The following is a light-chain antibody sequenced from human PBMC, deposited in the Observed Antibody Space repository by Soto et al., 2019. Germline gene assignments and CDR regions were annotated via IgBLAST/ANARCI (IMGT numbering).Light chain of an antibody. CDR3: QSYDSSLSGSI. J-gene: IGLJ2*01. V-gene: IGLV1-40*01. Sequence: QSVLTQPPSVSGAPGQRVTISCTGSSSNIGAPYDVHWYQHLPGTAPKLLIFGNINRPSGVPDRFSGSKSGTSASLAITGLQAEDEAEYYCQSYDSSLSGSIFGGGTQLTVL. CDR1: SSNIGAPYD. CDR2: GNI.